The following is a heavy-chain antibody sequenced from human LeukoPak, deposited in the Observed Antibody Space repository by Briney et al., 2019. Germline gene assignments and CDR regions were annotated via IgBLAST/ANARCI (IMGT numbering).Heavy chain of an antibody. CDR1: GFTFSSYA. Sequence: PGGSLRLSCTVSGFTFSSYAMNWVRQAPGKGLEWVSTISGSGTNTYYADSVKGRFTISRDNSEDTLYLQMNSLRAEDTAVYYCVKLTPTYSRSRPDHWGQGTLVTVSS. CDR3: VKLTPTYSRSRPDH. V-gene: IGHV3-23*01. J-gene: IGHJ5*02. CDR2: ISGSGTNT. D-gene: IGHD6-13*01.